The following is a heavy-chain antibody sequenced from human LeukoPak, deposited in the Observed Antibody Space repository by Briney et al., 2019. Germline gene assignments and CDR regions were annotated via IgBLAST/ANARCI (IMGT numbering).Heavy chain of an antibody. CDR1: GFTFSSYA. D-gene: IGHD6-13*01. Sequence: GGSLRLSCAGSGFTFSSYAMSWVRQAPGKGLEWVSVISSSGDSTYYADSVKGRFTISRDNAKNSLYLQMNSLRAEDTAVYYCARESLAAAFPHGYYFDYWGQGTLVTVSS. J-gene: IGHJ4*02. CDR3: ARESLAAAFPHGYYFDY. V-gene: IGHV3-23*01. CDR2: ISSSGDST.